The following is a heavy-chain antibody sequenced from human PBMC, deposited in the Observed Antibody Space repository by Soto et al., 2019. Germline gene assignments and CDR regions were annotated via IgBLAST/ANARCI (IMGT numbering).Heavy chain of an antibody. Sequence: QVQLVESGGGVVQPGRSLRLSCAASGFTFSSYGMHWVRQAPGKGLEWVAVISYDGSNKYYADSVKGRFTLSRDNSKNTRYLQLNSLTADDTAVYYCAKEHLSDYSGYDFPEVQYFDYWGQGTLVTVS. D-gene: IGHD5-12*01. CDR2: ISYDGSNK. J-gene: IGHJ4*02. CDR3: AKEHLSDYSGYDFPEVQYFDY. CDR1: GFTFSSYG. V-gene: IGHV3-30*18.